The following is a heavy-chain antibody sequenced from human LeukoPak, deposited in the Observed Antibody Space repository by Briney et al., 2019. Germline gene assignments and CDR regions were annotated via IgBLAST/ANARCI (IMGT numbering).Heavy chain of an antibody. CDR1: GFTFSSYS. CDR3: ARGPPRNPFDY. CDR2: ISSSSSYI. Sequence: GGSLRLSCAASGFTFSSYSMSWVRQAPGKGLEWASSISSSSSYIYYADSVKGRFTISRDNAKNSLYLQMNSLRAEDTAVYYCARGPPRNPFDYWGQGTLVTVSS. V-gene: IGHV3-21*01. J-gene: IGHJ4*02.